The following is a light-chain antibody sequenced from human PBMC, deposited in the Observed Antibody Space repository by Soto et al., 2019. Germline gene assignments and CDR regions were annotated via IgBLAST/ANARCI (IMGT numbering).Light chain of an antibody. V-gene: IGKV1-39*01. CDR2: AAS. Sequence: DIQMTQSPSSLAASLGDRVTITCRASQSISSYLNWYQQKPGKAPNLLIYAASSLQSGVPSRFSGSGSGTDFTLTISSLQPEDFETYYCQQSYSNPLTFGQGTKVDIK. J-gene: IGKJ1*01. CDR1: QSISSY. CDR3: QQSYSNPLT.